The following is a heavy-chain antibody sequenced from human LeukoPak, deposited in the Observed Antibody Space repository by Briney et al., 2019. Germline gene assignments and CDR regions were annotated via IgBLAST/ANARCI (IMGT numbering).Heavy chain of an antibody. D-gene: IGHD6-19*01. CDR2: INHSGST. Sequence: SETLSLTCAVYGGSFSGYYWSWIRQPPGKGLEWIGEINHSGSTNYNPSLKSRVTISVDTSKNQFSLKLSSVTAADTAVYYCARGVTVAGTVLDWFDPWGQGTLVTVSS. CDR1: GGSFSGYY. J-gene: IGHJ5*02. CDR3: ARGVTVAGTVLDWFDP. V-gene: IGHV4-34*01.